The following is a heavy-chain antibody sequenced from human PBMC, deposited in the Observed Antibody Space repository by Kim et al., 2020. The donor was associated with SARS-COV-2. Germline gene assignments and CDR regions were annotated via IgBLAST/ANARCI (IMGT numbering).Heavy chain of an antibody. J-gene: IGHJ6*02. CDR3: ARTPEGEVSEWFGELFSYYYGMDV. CDR1: GFTFSSYW. D-gene: IGHD3-10*01. V-gene: IGHV3-74*01. Sequence: GGSLRLSCAASGFTFSSYWMHWVRQAPGKGLVWVSRINSDGSSTSYADSVKGRFTISRDNAKNTLYLQMNSLRAEDTAVYYCARTPEGEVSEWFGELFSYYYGMDVWGQGTTVTVSS. CDR2: INSDGSST.